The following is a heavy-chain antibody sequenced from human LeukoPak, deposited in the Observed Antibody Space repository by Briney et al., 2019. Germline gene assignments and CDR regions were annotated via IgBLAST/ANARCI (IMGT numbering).Heavy chain of an antibody. CDR3: ARQSFRHYDILTGYSTPGWFDP. CDR2: IYYSGST. J-gene: IGHJ5*02. D-gene: IGHD3-9*01. V-gene: IGHV4-39*01. CDR1: GGSISTTSYF. Sequence: SETLSLTCTVSGGSISTTSYFWGWIRQPPGKGLEWIGSIYYSGSTYYNPSLKSRVTISVDTSKNQFSLKLSSVTAADTAVYYCARQSFRHYDILTGYSTPGWFDPWGQGTLVTVSS.